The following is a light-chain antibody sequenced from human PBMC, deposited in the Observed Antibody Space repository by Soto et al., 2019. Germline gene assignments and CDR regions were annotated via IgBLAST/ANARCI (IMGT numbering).Light chain of an antibody. CDR1: KNDIGVYDF. CDR3: NSYAGSNTYV. Sequence: QSVLTQPPSASGSPGQSVTISCTGTKNDIGVYDFVSWYQHHPGKAPRLIIYEVVQRPSGVPDRFSGSKSGITASLTVSGLQAADDAHYFCNSYAGSNTYVFGSGTKVTVL. V-gene: IGLV2-8*01. CDR2: EVV. J-gene: IGLJ1*01.